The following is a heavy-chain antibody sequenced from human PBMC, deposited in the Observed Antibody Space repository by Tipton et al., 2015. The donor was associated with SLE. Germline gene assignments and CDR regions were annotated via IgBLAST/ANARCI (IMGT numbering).Heavy chain of an antibody. V-gene: IGHV4-59*08. CDR1: GDSIHSDY. CDR2: VSESGAS. Sequence: TLSLTCSVFGDSIHSDYWAWIRQAPGKGLEYIGYVSESGASNYNPSLKSRVTISIDTSKNQFSLNLTSVTAADTAVYYCARNPITVVRGVIPGVFDIWGQGTMVTVSS. CDR3: ARNPITVVRGVIPGVFDI. D-gene: IGHD3-10*01. J-gene: IGHJ3*02.